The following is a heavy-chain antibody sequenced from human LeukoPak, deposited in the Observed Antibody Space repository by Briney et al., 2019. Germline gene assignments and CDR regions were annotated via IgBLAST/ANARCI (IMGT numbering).Heavy chain of an antibody. J-gene: IGHJ4*02. D-gene: IGHD3-10*01. CDR1: KFAFSSYA. V-gene: IGHV3-23*01. CDR2: ISGGGGNT. Sequence: GGSLRLSCAASKFAFSSYAMSWVRQAPGKGLEWVSTISGGGGNTYYADSVKGRFTISRDNSKNTLYLQMNSLRAEDTAVYYCARDGSGSGRGYFDYWGQGTLVTVSS. CDR3: ARDGSGSGRGYFDY.